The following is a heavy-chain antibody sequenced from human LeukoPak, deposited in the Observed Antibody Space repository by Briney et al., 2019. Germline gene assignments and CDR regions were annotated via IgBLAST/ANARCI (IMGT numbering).Heavy chain of an antibody. D-gene: IGHD6-13*01. CDR1: GYTFTSYG. J-gene: IGHJ3*02. CDR3: ARDRDSRSWENHAFDI. CDR2: ISAYNGNT. Sequence: ASVKVSCKASGYTFTSYGISWVRQAPGQGLEWMGWISAYNGNTNYAQKLQGRVTMTTDTSTSTAYMELRSLRSDDTAVYYCARDRDSRSWENHAFDIWGQGTMVTVSS. V-gene: IGHV1-18*01.